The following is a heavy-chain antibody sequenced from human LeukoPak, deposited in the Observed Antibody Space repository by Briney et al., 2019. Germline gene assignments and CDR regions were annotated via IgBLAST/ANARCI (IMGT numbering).Heavy chain of an antibody. CDR1: GFTVSSNY. D-gene: IGHD6-19*01. CDR2: IYSGGST. J-gene: IGHJ4*02. V-gene: IGHV3-53*01. CDR3: ARDRLSVTYRRAVAQPGGDFDY. Sequence: PGGSLRLSCAASGFTVSSNYMSWVRQAPGKGLEWVSLIYSGGSTYYADSVKGRFTISRDNSKNTLYLQMNSLRAEDTAVYYCARDRLSVTYRRAVAQPGGDFDYWGQGALVTVSS.